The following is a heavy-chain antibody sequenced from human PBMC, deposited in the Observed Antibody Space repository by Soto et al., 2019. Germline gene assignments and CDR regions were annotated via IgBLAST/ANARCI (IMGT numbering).Heavy chain of an antibody. CDR2: INLNSGDT. Sequence: QVQLVQSGPEVRRPGASVKVSCRASGYTFIDFYMHWLRQAPGQGPEWMGWINLNSGDTNYAQNFKDWVTMTRDTSITTAYLELSRLRSDDTAIYDCARDGPGSRGRYFDHWGQGTLVTASS. CDR1: GYTFIDFY. D-gene: IGHD6-19*01. J-gene: IGHJ4*02. V-gene: IGHV1-2*04. CDR3: ARDGPGSRGRYFDH.